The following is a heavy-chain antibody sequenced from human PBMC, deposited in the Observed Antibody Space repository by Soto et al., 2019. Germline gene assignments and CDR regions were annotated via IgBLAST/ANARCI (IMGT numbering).Heavy chain of an antibody. V-gene: IGHV4-59*01. CDR3: ARSYCSAAGCYFYL. CDR2: IYYSGST. J-gene: IGHJ4*02. D-gene: IGHD2-15*01. Sequence: SETLSLTCTVSGGSMNTYYWSWIRQPPGRGLEWIGNIYYSGSTKYNPSLKSRVTISVDTSKNQFSLKLSSVTAADTAIYYCARSYCSAAGCYFYLWGQGTLVTVSS. CDR1: GGSMNTYY.